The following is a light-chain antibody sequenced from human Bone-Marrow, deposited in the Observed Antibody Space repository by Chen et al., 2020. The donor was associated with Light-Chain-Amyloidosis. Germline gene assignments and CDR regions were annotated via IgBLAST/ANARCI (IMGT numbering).Light chain of an antibody. J-gene: IGLJ3*02. CDR1: NIGSTS. CDR3: QVWDRSSDHPV. CDR2: DDS. V-gene: IGLV3-21*02. Sequence: SYVLTPPSSVSVAPGQTATIACGGNNIGSTSVHWYQQTPGQAPLLVVYDDSDRPAGIPERLSGSNSGNTATLTISRVEAGDEADYYCQVWDRSSDHPVFGGGTKLTVL.